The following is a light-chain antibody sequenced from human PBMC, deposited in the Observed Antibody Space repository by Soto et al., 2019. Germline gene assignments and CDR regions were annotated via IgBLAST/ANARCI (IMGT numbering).Light chain of an antibody. J-gene: IGKJ1*01. Sequence: DIQMTQSPYTLSPSVEDRVTITCRATQSISSWLAWYQQKQGKAPKVLIYKASTLESGAPSRFSGSGAGTELTIIIGTLQPDDGVTYYGQQYNTYPWTFGRGTKVDIK. V-gene: IGKV1-5*03. CDR1: QSISSW. CDR2: KAS. CDR3: QQYNTYPWT.